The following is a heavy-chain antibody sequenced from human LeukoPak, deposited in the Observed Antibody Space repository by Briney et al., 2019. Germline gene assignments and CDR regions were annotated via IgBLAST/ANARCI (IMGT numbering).Heavy chain of an antibody. CDR2: IYYSGST. CDR1: DGSISSYY. V-gene: IGHV4-59*08. D-gene: IGHD6-19*01. CDR3: ARLLYSSGWYSSGWFDP. Sequence: SETLSLTCTVSDGSISSYYWSWIRQPPGKGLEWIGYIYYSGSTNYNPSLKSRVTISVDTSKNQFSLKLSSVTAADTAVYYCARLLYSSGWYSSGWFDPWGQGTLVTVSS. J-gene: IGHJ5*02.